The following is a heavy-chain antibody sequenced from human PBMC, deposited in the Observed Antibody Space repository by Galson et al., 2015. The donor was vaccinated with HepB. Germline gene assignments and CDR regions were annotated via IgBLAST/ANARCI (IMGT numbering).Heavy chain of an antibody. D-gene: IGHD1-26*01. J-gene: IGHJ4*02. CDR3: AKGRKWELPLDY. Sequence: SLRLSCAASGFTFSNYAMSWVRQAPGERLEWVSAISDSSYKTYYADSVKGRFTISRDNSKNTLYLQMNNLRAEDTAVYFCAKGRKWELPLDYWGQGTLVSVSS. V-gene: IGHV3-23*01. CDR1: GFTFSNYA. CDR2: ISDSSYKT.